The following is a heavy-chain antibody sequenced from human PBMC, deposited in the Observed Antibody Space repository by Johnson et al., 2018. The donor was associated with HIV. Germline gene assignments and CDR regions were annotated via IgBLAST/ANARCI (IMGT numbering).Heavy chain of an antibody. CDR1: GFTFSSYD. Sequence: VQLVESGGGVVQPGGSLRLSCAASGFTFSSYDMHWVRQATGKGLEWVSAIGTAGDTYYPGSVKGRFTISSDNSKNTLYLQMNSLRPEDTAVYHCAKDLWGGSYLDVFDIWGPGTMVTVSS. D-gene: IGHD1-26*01. CDR3: AKDLWGGSYLDVFDI. J-gene: IGHJ3*02. V-gene: IGHV3-13*01. CDR2: IGTAGDT.